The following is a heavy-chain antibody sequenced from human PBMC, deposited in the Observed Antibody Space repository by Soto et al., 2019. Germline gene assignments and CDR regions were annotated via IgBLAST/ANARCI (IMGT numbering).Heavy chain of an antibody. V-gene: IGHV1-18*01. J-gene: IGHJ6*02. CDR3: ARGGDCSITSCYTPNYYYGLDV. CDR1: GYNFPSYG. D-gene: IGHD2-2*02. Sequence: QVQLVQSGAEVKKPGASVKVSCRTSGYNFPSYGINWVRQAPGQGLEWMGWISSYSGNTKYAQNLQGRVTMTADTSTTTAYMELRSLRSDDTAVYYCARGGDCSITSCYTPNYYYGLDVWGQGTTVIVSS. CDR2: ISSYSGNT.